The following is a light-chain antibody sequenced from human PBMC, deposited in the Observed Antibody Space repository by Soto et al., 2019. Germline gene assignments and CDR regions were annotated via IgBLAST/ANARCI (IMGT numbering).Light chain of an antibody. J-gene: IGKJ1*01. Sequence: EIVLTQSPATLSLSPGERATVSCRASQSVSSSYLAWYQHKPGRAPRLLIYGASNRATGIPDRFSGSGSGTDFTLTISRLEPEDFAVYYCQQYGSSGTFGQGTKVDIK. CDR3: QQYGSSGT. CDR2: GAS. CDR1: QSVSSSY. V-gene: IGKV3-20*01.